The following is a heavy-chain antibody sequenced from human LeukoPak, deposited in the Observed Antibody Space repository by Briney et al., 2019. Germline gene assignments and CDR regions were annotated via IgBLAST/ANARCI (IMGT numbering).Heavy chain of an antibody. J-gene: IGHJ4*02. V-gene: IGHV3-48*03. Sequence: GGSLRLSCAASGFTFSSYEMNWVRQAPGKGLEWVSYISSSGSTIYYADSVKGRFTISRDNAMNSLYLQMNSLRAEDTAVYYCARVEWIVGFDYWGQGTLVTVSS. CDR3: ARVEWIVGFDY. CDR2: ISSSGSTI. D-gene: IGHD1-26*01. CDR1: GFTFSSYE.